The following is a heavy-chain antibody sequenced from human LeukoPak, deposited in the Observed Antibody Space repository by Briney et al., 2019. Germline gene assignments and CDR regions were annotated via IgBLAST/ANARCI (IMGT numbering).Heavy chain of an antibody. J-gene: IGHJ4*02. Sequence: GGSPRLSCAASGFTVSSNYMNWVRQAPGKGLEWVSVIYSGGTTYYADSVKGRFTISRDNSKNTLYLQMDSLRPEDTAVYYCARDQGTGNLYYWGQGTLVTVSS. V-gene: IGHV3-53*05. CDR3: ARDQGTGNLYY. CDR2: IYSGGTT. CDR1: GFTVSSNY. D-gene: IGHD1-1*01.